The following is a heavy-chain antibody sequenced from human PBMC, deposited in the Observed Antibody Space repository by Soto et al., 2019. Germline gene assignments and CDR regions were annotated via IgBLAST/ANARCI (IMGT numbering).Heavy chain of an antibody. CDR2: ISGSGGST. Sequence: GGSLRLSCAASGFTFSSYAMSWVRQAPGKGLEWVSAISGSGGSTYYADSVKGRFTISRDKSKNTLYLQMNSLRAEDTAVYYCAKNSGYYDSSGYYYYYYYMDVWGKGTTVTVSS. D-gene: IGHD3-22*01. CDR1: GFTFSSYA. J-gene: IGHJ6*03. CDR3: AKNSGYYDSSGYYYYYYYMDV. V-gene: IGHV3-23*01.